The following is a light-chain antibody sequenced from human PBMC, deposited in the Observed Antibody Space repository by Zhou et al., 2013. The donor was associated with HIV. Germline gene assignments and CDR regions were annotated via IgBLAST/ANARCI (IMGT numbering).Light chain of an antibody. CDR1: QSVRNNF. V-gene: IGKV3-20*01. CDR3: QQYGSSPST. J-gene: IGKJ2*01. CDR2: GAS. Sequence: EIVLTQSPATLSLSPGERATLSCRASQSVRNNFLTWYQQKPGQAPRLLIFGASRRATGIAERFSGSGSGTDFTLTISRLEPEDFAVYYCQQYGSSPSTFGQGTKLEI.